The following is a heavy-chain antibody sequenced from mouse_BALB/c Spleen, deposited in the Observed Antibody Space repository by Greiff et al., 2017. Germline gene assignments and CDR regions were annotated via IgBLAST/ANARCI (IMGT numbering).Heavy chain of an antibody. CDR3: ARGGYCDY. CDR1: GYAFSSSW. CDR2: IYPGDGDT. Sequence: QVQLKQSGPELVKPGASVKISCKASGYAFSSSWMNWVKQRPGQGLEWIGRIYPGDGDTNYNEKFKGKATFTADTSSNTAYMQLSSLTSEDSAVYYCARGGYCDYWGQGTTLTVSS. J-gene: IGHJ2*01. V-gene: IGHV1-82*01.